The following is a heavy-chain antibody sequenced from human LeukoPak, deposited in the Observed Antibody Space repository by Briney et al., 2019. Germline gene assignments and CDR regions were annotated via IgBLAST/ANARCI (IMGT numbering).Heavy chain of an antibody. CDR1: GGTFSSYA. Sequence: SVKVSCKASGGTFSSYAISWVRQAPGQGLEWMGRVIPILGIANYAQKFQGRVTITADKSTSTAYMELSNLRSEDTAVYYCARDAAKGHYYGMDVWGQGTTVTVSS. CDR3: ARDAAKGHYYGMDV. V-gene: IGHV1-69*04. J-gene: IGHJ6*02. CDR2: VIPILGIA. D-gene: IGHD6-25*01.